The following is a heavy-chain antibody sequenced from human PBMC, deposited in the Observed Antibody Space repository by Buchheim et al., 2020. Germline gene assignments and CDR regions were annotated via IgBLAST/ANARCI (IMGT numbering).Heavy chain of an antibody. CDR3: ARDGISDYFMDV. D-gene: IGHD2-15*01. CDR2: TSSGSSTI. CDR1: GFTFSTYS. V-gene: IGHV3-48*01. J-gene: IGHJ6*03. Sequence: EVQLVESGGGLVRPGGSLRLSCTASGFTFSTYSMNWVRQAPGKGLEWVSYTSSGSSTIYYADSVKGRFTISRDNAKNSLYLQMNSLRAEDTAVYYCARDGISDYFMDVWGKGTT.